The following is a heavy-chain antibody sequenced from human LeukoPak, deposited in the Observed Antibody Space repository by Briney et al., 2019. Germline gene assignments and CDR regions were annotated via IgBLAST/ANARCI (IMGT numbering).Heavy chain of an antibody. CDR1: GFTFSNYA. CDR2: ISYDGSTK. CDR3: ARVLSTSCLDF. J-gene: IGHJ4*02. D-gene: IGHD2-2*01. Sequence: PGGSLRLSCAASGFTFSNYAMHWVRQAPGEGLEWVAVISYDGSTKYYPDSVKGRFTISRDNSKNTLYLQMSSLRAEDTALYYCARVLSTSCLDFWGQGTLVTVSS. V-gene: IGHV3-30*04.